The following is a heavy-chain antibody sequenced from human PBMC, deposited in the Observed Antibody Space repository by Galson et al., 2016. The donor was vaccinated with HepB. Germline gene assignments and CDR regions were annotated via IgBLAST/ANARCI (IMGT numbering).Heavy chain of an antibody. CDR1: GFSLSRYD. Sequence: SLRLSCAVSGFSLSRYDIDWVRQAPGKGLEWVASLSSDGRNEEYADSVKGRSTISRDNFKSTMYLQMNSLRIEDTAVYYCASTYGGLERHEYWGQGTLVSVSS. J-gene: IGHJ4*02. CDR3: ASTYGGLERHEY. D-gene: IGHD1-1*01. CDR2: LSSDGRNE. V-gene: IGHV3-30*04.